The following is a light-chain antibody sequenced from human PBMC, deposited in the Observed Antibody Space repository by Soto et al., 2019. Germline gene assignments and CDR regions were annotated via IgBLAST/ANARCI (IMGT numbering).Light chain of an antibody. CDR3: QQYNNWPIT. Sequence: EIVMTQSPPTQSVSPGERATLSCRASQSVSSNLAWYQQKPGQAPRLLIYGASTRATGIPARFSGSGSGTEFTLTISSLQSEDFAVYYCQQYNNWPITFGQGTRLEIK. CDR1: QSVSSN. V-gene: IGKV3-15*01. J-gene: IGKJ5*01. CDR2: GAS.